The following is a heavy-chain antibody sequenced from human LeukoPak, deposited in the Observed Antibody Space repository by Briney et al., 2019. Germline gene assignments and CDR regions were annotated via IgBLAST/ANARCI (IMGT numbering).Heavy chain of an antibody. V-gene: IGHV4-34*01. J-gene: IGHJ4*02. CDR3: ATTYYDSSGYYYLGY. CDR1: GGSFSGYY. CDR2: INHSGIT. D-gene: IGHD3-22*01. Sequence: SETLSLTCAVYGGSFSGYYWSWIRQPPGKGLEWIGEINHSGITNYNPSLKSRVTISVDTSKNQFSLKLSSVTAADTAVYYCATTYYDSSGYYYLGYWGQGTLGTVSS.